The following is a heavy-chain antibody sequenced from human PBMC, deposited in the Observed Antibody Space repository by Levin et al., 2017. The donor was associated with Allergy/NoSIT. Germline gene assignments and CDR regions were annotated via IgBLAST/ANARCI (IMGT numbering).Heavy chain of an antibody. CDR1: GFTVSSNY. D-gene: IGHD3-22*01. CDR3: AREESYYYDSSGYPGYYYYGMDV. Sequence: GESLKISCAASGFTVSSNYMSWVRQAPGKGLEWVSVIYSGGSTYYADSVKGRFTISRDNSKNTLYLQMNSLRAEDTAVYYCAREESYYYDSSGYPGYYYYGMDVWGQGTTVTVSS. J-gene: IGHJ6*02. CDR2: IYSGGST. V-gene: IGHV3-53*01.